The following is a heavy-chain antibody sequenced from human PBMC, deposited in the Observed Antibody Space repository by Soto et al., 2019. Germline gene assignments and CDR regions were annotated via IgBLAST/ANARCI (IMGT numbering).Heavy chain of an antibody. D-gene: IGHD2-2*01. J-gene: IGHJ6*02. CDR1: EFTFSSYA. V-gene: IGHV3-30-3*01. Sequence: QVQLVESGGGVVQPGRSLRLSCVASEFTFSSYAMHWVRQAPGKGLEWVAVISDEGTNEYYADSVKGRFTISRDNSKNTLYLQMNSLRAEDSAVYYCTRERGYCISTSCQHYYYCYGMDVWGQGTTVTVSS. CDR2: ISDEGTNE. CDR3: TRERGYCISTSCQHYYYCYGMDV.